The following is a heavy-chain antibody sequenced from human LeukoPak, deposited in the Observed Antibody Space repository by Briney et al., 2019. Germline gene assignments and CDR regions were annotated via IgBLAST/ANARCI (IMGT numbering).Heavy chain of an antibody. V-gene: IGHV3-9*01. D-gene: IGHD3-22*01. Sequence: GGSLRLSCAASGFTFDDYAMHWVRHAPGKGVEGVSGISWNSGSIGYADSVKGRFTISRDNAKNSLYLQMNSLRAEDTALYYCAKDYYDSSGYYLDYWGQGTPVTVSS. CDR2: ISWNSGSI. CDR1: GFTFDDYA. J-gene: IGHJ4*02. CDR3: AKDYYDSSGYYLDY.